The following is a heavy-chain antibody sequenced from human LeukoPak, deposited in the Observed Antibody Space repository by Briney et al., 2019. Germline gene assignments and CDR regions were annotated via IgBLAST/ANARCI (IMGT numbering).Heavy chain of an antibody. CDR3: AKGSAGTTVDY. J-gene: IGHJ4*02. D-gene: IGHD1-7*01. V-gene: IGHV3-9*03. CDR1: GFTFDDYA. Sequence: GGSLRLSCAASGFTFDDYAMHWVRQAPGKGLEWVSGISWNSGSIGYADSVKGRFTISRDNAKNSLYLQMNSLRAEDMALYYCAKGSAGTTVDYWGQGTLVTVSS. CDR2: ISWNSGSI.